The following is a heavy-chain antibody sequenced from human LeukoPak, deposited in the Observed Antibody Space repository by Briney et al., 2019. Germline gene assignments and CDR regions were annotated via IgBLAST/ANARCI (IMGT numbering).Heavy chain of an antibody. CDR2: ISYDGSDK. V-gene: IGHV3-30*18. CDR3: AKHSTGVEC. CDR1: GFTFRSYG. Sequence: PGGSLRLSCAASGFTFRSYGMHWVRQAPGKGLEWVAVISYDGSDKFYADSVKGRFTISRDNSKNTLYLQMNRLRAEDTAVYYCAKHSTGVECWGRGTLVTVSS. D-gene: IGHD3-10*01. J-gene: IGHJ2*01.